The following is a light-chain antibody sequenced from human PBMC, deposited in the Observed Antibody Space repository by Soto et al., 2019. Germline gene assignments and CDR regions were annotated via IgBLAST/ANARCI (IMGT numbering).Light chain of an antibody. Sequence: QSVLTQPPSVSGAPGQRVTLSCIGSSSSIGADHDVHWYQQLPGTAPKLLIYGNVNRPSGVPDRFSGSKSGASAALANTGVQAEDEADYYCQSYDSSLGFVFGTGTKVTVL. J-gene: IGLJ1*01. CDR1: SSSIGADHD. CDR3: QSYDSSLGFV. CDR2: GNV. V-gene: IGLV1-40*01.